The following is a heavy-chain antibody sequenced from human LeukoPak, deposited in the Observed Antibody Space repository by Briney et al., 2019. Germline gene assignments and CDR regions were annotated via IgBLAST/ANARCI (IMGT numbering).Heavy chain of an antibody. J-gene: IGHJ4*02. D-gene: IGHD2-21*01. CDR2: IYYSGST. CDR3: ARVAIGANYFDY. V-gene: IGHV4-59*01. Sequence: SETLSLTCTVSGGSISSYYWSWLRQPPGKGLEWIGYIYYSGSTNYNPSLKSRVTISVDTSKNQFSLKLSSVTAADTAVYYCARVAIGANYFDYWGQGTLVTVSS. CDR1: GGSISSYY.